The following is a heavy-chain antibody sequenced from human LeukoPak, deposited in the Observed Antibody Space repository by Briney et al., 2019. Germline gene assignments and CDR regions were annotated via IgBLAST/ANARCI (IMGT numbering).Heavy chain of an antibody. Sequence: ASVKVSCKASGYTFTGYYMHWVRQAPGQGLEWMGWINPNSGGTNYAQKFQGRVTMTRDTSINTAYMDLSRLRSDDTAVYYCARRFIFESSGWSFDPWGQGTLVTVSS. D-gene: IGHD6-19*01. CDR3: ARRFIFESSGWSFDP. CDR1: GYTFTGYY. V-gene: IGHV1-2*02. J-gene: IGHJ5*02. CDR2: INPNSGGT.